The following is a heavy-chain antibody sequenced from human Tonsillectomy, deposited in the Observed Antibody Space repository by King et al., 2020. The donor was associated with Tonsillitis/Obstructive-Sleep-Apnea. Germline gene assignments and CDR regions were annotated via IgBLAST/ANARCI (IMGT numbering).Heavy chain of an antibody. CDR2: IYYSGST. D-gene: IGHD3-10*01. CDR1: GGSISSSSYY. J-gene: IGHJ6*03. Sequence: LQLQESGPGLVKPSETLSLTCTVSGGSISSSSYYWGWIRQPPGKGLEWIGSIYYSGSTYYNPSLKSRVTISVDTSKNQFSLKLSSVTAADTAVYYCARHAEGGSHGAGRYYPYYYYYMDGWGKGTTVTVSS. V-gene: IGHV4-39*01. CDR3: ARHAEGGSHGAGRYYPYYYYYMDG.